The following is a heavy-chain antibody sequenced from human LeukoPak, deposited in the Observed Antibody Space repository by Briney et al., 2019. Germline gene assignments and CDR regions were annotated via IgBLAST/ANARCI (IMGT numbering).Heavy chain of an antibody. D-gene: IGHD5-24*01. CDR3: TRVLRWLELGVDY. J-gene: IGHJ4*02. V-gene: IGHV3-30*04. Sequence: GGSLRLSCAASGFTFSSYAMHWVRQAPGKGLEWVSVVSFDGSDKYYVDSVKGRFSISRDNSKNTLYLQMNSLRPEDTAVYYCTRVLRWLELGVDYWGQGTQVTVSS. CDR1: GFTFSSYA. CDR2: VSFDGSDK.